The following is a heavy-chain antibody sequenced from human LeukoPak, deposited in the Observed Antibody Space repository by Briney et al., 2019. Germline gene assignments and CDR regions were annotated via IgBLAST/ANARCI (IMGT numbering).Heavy chain of an antibody. V-gene: IGHV1-24*01. Sequence: HWASVKVSCKVSGYTLTELSMHWVRQAPGKRLEWMGGFDPEDGETIYAQKFQGRVTMTEDTSTDTAYMELSSLRSEDTAVYYCATGSPGYTVTHYYYYGMDVWGQGTTVTVSS. J-gene: IGHJ6*02. CDR2: FDPEDGET. CDR3: ATGSPGYTVTHYYYYGMDV. CDR1: GYTLTELS. D-gene: IGHD4-17*01.